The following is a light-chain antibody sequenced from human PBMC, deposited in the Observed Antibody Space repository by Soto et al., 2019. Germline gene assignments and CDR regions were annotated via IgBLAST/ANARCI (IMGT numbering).Light chain of an antibody. J-gene: IGKJ1*01. CDR3: QQYNNWPPA. Sequence: EIVMTQSPATLSVSPGERATLSCRASQSVSGNLAWYQQNPCQAPRLLIYGASTRATGIPARFSGSGSGTEFTLTIRSLQSEDFAVYYCQQYNNWPPAFGQGTKVEIK. CDR1: QSVSGN. V-gene: IGKV3-15*01. CDR2: GAS.